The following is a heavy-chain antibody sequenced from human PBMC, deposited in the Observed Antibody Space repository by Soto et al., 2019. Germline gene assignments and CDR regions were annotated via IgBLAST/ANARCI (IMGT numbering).Heavy chain of an antibody. CDR3: ARNPVDFWSGYLYYLDY. CDR1: GGSISSGSYH. D-gene: IGHD3-3*01. V-gene: IGHV4-39*01. CDR2: IYYSGSS. J-gene: IGHJ4*02. Sequence: SETLSLTCTVSGGSISSGSYHWRWIRQHPGKGLEWIGNIYYSGSSYYNPSLKSRVTISVDTSKNQFSLKLSSVTAADTAVYYCARNPVDFWSGYLYYLDYWAQGTLVTVSS.